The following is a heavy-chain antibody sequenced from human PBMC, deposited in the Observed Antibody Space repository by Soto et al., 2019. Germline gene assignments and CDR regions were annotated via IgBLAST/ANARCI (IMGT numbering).Heavy chain of an antibody. D-gene: IGHD6-19*01. CDR1: GFIFSGYS. J-gene: IGHJ4*02. CDR3: ARFFGSGFDY. V-gene: IGHV3-21*01. CDR2: IAPSSSSI. Sequence: KPGGSLRLSCAASGFIFSGYSMTWVRQTPGKGLEWVSSIAPSSSSIYYADSVKGRFAISRDNTENSLFLQMNSLRAEDTAVYYCARFFGSGFDYWGQGTLVTVSS.